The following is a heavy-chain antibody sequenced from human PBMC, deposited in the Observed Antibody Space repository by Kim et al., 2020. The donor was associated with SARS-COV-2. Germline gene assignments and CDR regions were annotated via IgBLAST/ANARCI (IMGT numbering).Heavy chain of an antibody. J-gene: IGHJ4*02. CDR3: ARGGIVVVTAMIDY. CDR2: ISSSSSYT. D-gene: IGHD2-21*02. CDR1: GFTFSDYY. Sequence: EGSLRLSCAASGFTFSDYYMSWIRQAPGKGLEWVSYISSSSSYTNYADSVKGRFTISRDNAKNSLYLQMNSLRAEDTAVYYCARGGIVVVTAMIDYWGQGTLVTVSS. V-gene: IGHV3-11*06.